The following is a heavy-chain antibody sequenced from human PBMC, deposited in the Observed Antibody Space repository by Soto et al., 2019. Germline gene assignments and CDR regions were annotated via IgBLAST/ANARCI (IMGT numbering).Heavy chain of an antibody. J-gene: IGHJ6*02. V-gene: IGHV3-23*01. D-gene: IGHD4-17*01. Sequence: QAGGSLRLSCAASGFTFSSYAMSWVRQAPGKGLEWVLAISGSGGSTYYADSVKGRFTISRDNSKNTLYLQMNSLRAEDTALYYCAKTRVDYPASYYYYGMDVWGQGTTVTVSS. CDR1: GFTFSSYA. CDR3: AKTRVDYPASYYYYGMDV. CDR2: ISGSGGST.